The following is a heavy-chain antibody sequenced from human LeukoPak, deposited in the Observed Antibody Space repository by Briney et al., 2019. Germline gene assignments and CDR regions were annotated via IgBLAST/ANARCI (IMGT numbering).Heavy chain of an antibody. CDR3: ARGALIPDF. CDR2: ISKSDGST. D-gene: IGHD2-21*01. V-gene: IGHV3-23*01. J-gene: IGHJ4*02. Sequence: GGSLRLSCAASGFTFSSYAMTWVRQAPGKGLAWVSSISKSDGSTYYVDSVKGRFTISRDNSKNTVYLHMYSLRVEDTAIYYCARGALIPDFRGQGTLVTVSS. CDR1: GFTFSSYA.